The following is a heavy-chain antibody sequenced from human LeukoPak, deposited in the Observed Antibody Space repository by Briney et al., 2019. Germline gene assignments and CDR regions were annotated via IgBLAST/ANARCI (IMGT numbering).Heavy chain of an antibody. D-gene: IGHD6-6*01. Sequence: GGSLRLSCAASGFTLSNSAMSWVRQAPGKGLEWVSGFSGPGKTYYADSVKGRFTISRDTSKSTLYLQINSLRAEDTAVYYCAKGSTLAARPSYFDHWGQGTLVTVSS. CDR1: GFTLSNSA. V-gene: IGHV3-23*01. CDR3: AKGSTLAARPSYFDH. J-gene: IGHJ4*02. CDR2: FSGPGKT.